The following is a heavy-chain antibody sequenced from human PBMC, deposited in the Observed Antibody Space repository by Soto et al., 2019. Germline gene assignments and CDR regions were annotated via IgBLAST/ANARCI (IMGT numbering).Heavy chain of an antibody. CDR2: ICVYHTQT. D-gene: IGHD3-22*01. V-gene: IGHV1-18*04. Sequence: QIQMVQSGAEIKEPGASVKVSCKTSGYTFPDYGIDWVRQAPGQGLQWMGWICVYHTQTKYTPQFQDRVAITSDTSTRTVYLELRSLRSDDTATYYCVIHDKTISLDRWGPGTRITVSS. J-gene: IGHJ5*02. CDR3: VIHDKTISLDR. CDR1: GYTFPDYG.